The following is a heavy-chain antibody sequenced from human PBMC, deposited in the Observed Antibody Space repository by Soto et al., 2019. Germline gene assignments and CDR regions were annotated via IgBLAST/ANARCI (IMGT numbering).Heavy chain of an antibody. CDR3: ARADRTLVTSYSLDV. V-gene: IGHV4-34*01. D-gene: IGHD2-21*02. Sequence: SETLSLTCAVYGGSFSGYYWTWIRQPPGKGLEWIGEINHSGTINFNPSLKSRLTISLDTSKKHSSLKLSSVTDADTAAYYCARADRTLVTSYSLDVWGQGTTVTVSS. CDR1: GGSFSGYY. J-gene: IGHJ6*02. CDR2: INHSGTI.